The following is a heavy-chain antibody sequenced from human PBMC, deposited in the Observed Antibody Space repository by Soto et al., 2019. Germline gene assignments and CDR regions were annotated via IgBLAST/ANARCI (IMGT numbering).Heavy chain of an antibody. Sequence: EVQLVESGGGLVKPGGSLRLSCAASGFTFSSYSMNWVRQAPGKGLEWVSSISSSSSYIYYADSVKGRFTISRDNAKNSLYLQMNSLRDEDTAVYYCAREIRVSSWPFDYWGQGTLVTVSS. D-gene: IGHD6-13*01. J-gene: IGHJ4*02. CDR3: AREIRVSSWPFDY. V-gene: IGHV3-21*01. CDR2: ISSSSSYI. CDR1: GFTFSSYS.